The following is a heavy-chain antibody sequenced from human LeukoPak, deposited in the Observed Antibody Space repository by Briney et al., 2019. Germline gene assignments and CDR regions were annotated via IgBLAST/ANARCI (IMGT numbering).Heavy chain of an antibody. Sequence: PGGSLRLSCAASGFTFSSYWMSWVRQAPGKGLEWVANIKQDGSEKYYVDSVKGRFTISRDNAKNSLYLQMNSLRAEDTAVYYCASAVSTVTTFIGYWGQGTLVTVSS. CDR1: GFTFSSYW. D-gene: IGHD4-17*01. J-gene: IGHJ4*02. CDR3: ASAVSTVTTFIGY. V-gene: IGHV3-7*01. CDR2: IKQDGSEK.